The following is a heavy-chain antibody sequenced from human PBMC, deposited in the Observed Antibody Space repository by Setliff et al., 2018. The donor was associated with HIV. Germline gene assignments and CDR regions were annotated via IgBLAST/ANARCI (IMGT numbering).Heavy chain of an antibody. D-gene: IGHD3-9*01. CDR1: GLTFSKNS. CDR3: VRTYYDILTGYGGFYYMDV. CDR2: ISSSSSTL. V-gene: IGHV3-48*01. J-gene: IGHJ6*03. Sequence: PGGSLRLSCAASGLTFSKNSMNWVRQAPGKGLEWISYISSSSSTLYYADSVKGRFTISRDNAKNSLYLQMNSLRAEDTAVYYCVRTYYDILTGYGGFYYMDVWGKGTTVTVSS.